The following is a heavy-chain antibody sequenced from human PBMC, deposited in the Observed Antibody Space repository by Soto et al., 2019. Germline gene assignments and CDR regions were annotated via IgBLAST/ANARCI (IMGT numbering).Heavy chain of an antibody. J-gene: IGHJ4*02. CDR3: ARWESGWYNY. CDR2: IRSKTDGGTT. Sequence: EVLLVESGGDLVEPGGSLRLSCAASGITFSNAWMNWVRQAPGKGLEYIGRIRSKTDGGTTEYAAPVEGRFTISRDDSKNTLYLQMNSLRAEDTAVYYCARWESGWYNYWGQGTLVTVSS. D-gene: IGHD6-13*01. V-gene: IGHV3-15*01. CDR1: GITFSNAW.